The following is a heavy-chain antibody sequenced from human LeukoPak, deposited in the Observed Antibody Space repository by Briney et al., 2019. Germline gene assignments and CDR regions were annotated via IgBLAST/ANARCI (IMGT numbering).Heavy chain of an antibody. V-gene: IGHV4-30-2*01. J-gene: IGHJ4*02. CDR2: IYHSGST. CDR3: ARLSSSWYLYFDY. D-gene: IGHD6-13*01. Sequence: PSETLSLTCAVSGGSISSGGYSWSWIRQPPGKGLEWIGYIYHSGSTYYNPSLKSRVTISVDRSKNQFSLKLSSATAADTAVYYCARLSSSWYLYFDYWGQGTLVTVSS. CDR1: GGSISSGGYS.